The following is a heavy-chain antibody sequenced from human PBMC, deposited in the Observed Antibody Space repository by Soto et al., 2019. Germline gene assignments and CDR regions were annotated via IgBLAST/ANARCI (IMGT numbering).Heavy chain of an antibody. CDR2: IYYTGST. Sequence: QVQLQESGPGLVKPSETLSLTCVVFGASVSSGTYYWSWIRQPPGKGLEWVGHIYYTGSTNYNASLNNRATISVDTSKNHFSLQLTSVTAADTAVYYCARGAGFSYASTWFDIWGQGTLVTVSS. V-gene: IGHV4-61*03. CDR3: ARGAGFSYASTWFDI. CDR1: GASVSSGTYY. J-gene: IGHJ5*02. D-gene: IGHD5-18*01.